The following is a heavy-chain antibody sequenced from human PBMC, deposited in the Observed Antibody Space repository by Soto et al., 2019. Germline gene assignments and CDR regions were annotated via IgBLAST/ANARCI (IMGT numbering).Heavy chain of an antibody. CDR3: ARVRGAKVKGPDY. D-gene: IGHD5-18*01. J-gene: IGHJ4*02. V-gene: IGHV3-33*01. Sequence: GGSLRLSCAASGFTFSSYGMHWVRQAPGKGLEWVAVIWYDGSNKYYADSVKGRFTISRDNSKNTLYLQMNSLRAEDTAVYYCARVRGAKVKGPDYWGQGTLVTVSS. CDR2: IWYDGSNK. CDR1: GFTFSSYG.